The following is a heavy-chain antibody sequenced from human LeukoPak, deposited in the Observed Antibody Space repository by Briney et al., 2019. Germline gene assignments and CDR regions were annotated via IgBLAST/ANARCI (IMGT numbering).Heavy chain of an antibody. Sequence: PGGSLRLSCAASGFTVSSNYMSWVRQAPGKGLEWVSVIYSGGSTYYADSVKGRFTISRDNSKNTLYLQMNSLRAEDTAVYYCARKGSGYDYGAFDIWGQGTMVTVSS. D-gene: IGHD5-12*01. CDR3: ARKGSGYDYGAFDI. V-gene: IGHV3-53*01. CDR2: IYSGGST. J-gene: IGHJ3*02. CDR1: GFTVSSNY.